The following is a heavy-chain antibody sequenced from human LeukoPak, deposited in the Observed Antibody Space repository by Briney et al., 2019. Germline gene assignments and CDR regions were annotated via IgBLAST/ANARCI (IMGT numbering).Heavy chain of an antibody. V-gene: IGHV1-2*06. CDR3: AREPYTTSSDRHEKAFDY. CDR2: INSNNGGE. D-gene: IGHD6-6*01. J-gene: IGHJ4*02. Sequence: ASVKVSCKASGYTFTAHFIHWVRQAPGQGLEWMGQINSNNGGEKYAPKFQGRVTVLRDTSINTIYLDLTSLTSDDTAVYCAREPYTTSSDRHEKAFDYWGQGTPVTVSS. CDR1: GYTFTAHF.